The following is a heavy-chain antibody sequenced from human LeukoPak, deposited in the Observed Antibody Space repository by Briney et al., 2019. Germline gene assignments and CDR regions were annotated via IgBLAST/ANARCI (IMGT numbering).Heavy chain of an antibody. CDR1: GGSISSSSYY. CDR2: IYYSGST. CDR3: ARKIQLWPRRGDAFDI. J-gene: IGHJ3*02. V-gene: IGHV4-39*01. D-gene: IGHD5-18*01. Sequence: SETLSLTCTVSGGSISSSSYYWGWIRQPPGKGLEWIGSIYYSGSTYYNPSLKSRVTISVDTSKNQFSLKLSSVTAADTAVYYCARKIQLWPRRGDAFDIWGQGTMATVSS.